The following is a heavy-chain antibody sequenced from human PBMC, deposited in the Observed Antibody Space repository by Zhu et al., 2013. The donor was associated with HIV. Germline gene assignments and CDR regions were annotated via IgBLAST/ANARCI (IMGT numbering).Heavy chain of an antibody. CDR3: ARHCSGGGCYLDSYYYAMDV. V-gene: IGHV1-69*13. CDR2: SFLSLGQ. D-gene: IGHD2-15*01. Sequence: PGSVSEGSCKASGGSFNNYGISWLRRDTWPGALSGWDGSFLSLGQQTYAQKFRGRVTFTADSSTDTAYMQMSSLQSDDTAVYFCARHCSGGGCYLDSYYYAMDVWGQGTTVIVSS. CDR1: GGSFNNYG. J-gene: IGHJ6*02.